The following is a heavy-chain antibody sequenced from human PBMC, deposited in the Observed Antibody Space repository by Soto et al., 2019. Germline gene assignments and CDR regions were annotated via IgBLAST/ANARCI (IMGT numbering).Heavy chain of an antibody. D-gene: IGHD3-22*01. CDR1: GGTFSSDA. J-gene: IGHJ2*01. Sequence: QVQLVQSGAEVKKPGSSVKVSCKASGGTFSSDAISWVRQAPGQGLEWMGGIIPMFGTANYAQKFQGRVTITADETTSTASMELSSLRSEDTAVYYCGRGTYYYDSSGYYHWYFDLWGRGTLVTVSS. CDR3: GRGTYYYDSSGYYHWYFDL. CDR2: IIPMFGTA. V-gene: IGHV1-69*12.